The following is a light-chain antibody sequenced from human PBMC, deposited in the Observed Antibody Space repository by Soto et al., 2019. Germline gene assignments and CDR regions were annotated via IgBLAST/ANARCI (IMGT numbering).Light chain of an antibody. CDR3: AAWDDSLNGWV. Sequence: QSVLTQPPSVSGAPGQRVTISCSGSSSNIGSNTVNWYQQLPGTAPKLLIYSNNQRPSGVPDRFSGSKSGTSASLAISGLQSEDEADYYCAAWDDSLNGWVFGGGTKVTVL. J-gene: IGLJ3*02. CDR2: SNN. V-gene: IGLV1-44*01. CDR1: SSNIGSNT.